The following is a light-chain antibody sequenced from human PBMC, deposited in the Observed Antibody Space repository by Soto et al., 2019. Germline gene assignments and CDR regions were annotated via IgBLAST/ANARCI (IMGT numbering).Light chain of an antibody. Sequence: QSALTQPPSASGSPGQSVTISCTGTSSDIGGYKYVSWYQQHPGKAPKFLIYEVSKRPSGVPDRFSGSKSGNTASLTVSGLQADDEADYYCSSYAGTNSYVLFGGGTKLTVL. CDR3: SSYAGTNSYVL. CDR1: SSDIGGYKY. J-gene: IGLJ2*01. CDR2: EVS. V-gene: IGLV2-8*01.